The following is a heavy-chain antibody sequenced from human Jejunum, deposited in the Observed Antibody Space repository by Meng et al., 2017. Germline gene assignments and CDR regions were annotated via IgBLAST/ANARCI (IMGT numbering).Heavy chain of an antibody. D-gene: IGHD6-13*01. J-gene: IGHJ3*02. CDR3: AKGLRYFSSEYEGANDI. Sequence: SLKISCAASGFTFEGYAMHWVRQAPGKGLEWVSGINWNSGRIGYADSVMGRFTISRDNAKNSLYLQMNSLRPEDTALYFCAKGLRYFSSEYEGANDI. V-gene: IGHV3-9*01. CDR1: GFTFEGYA. CDR2: INWNSGRI.